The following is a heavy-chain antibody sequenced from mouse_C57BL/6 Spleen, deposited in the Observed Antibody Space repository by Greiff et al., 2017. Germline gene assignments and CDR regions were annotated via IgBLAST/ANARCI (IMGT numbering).Heavy chain of an antibody. V-gene: IGHV5-9*01. CDR2: ISGGGGNT. CDR1: GFTFSSYT. Sequence: EVKLVESGGGLVKPGGSLKLSCAASGFTFSSYTMSWVRQTPEKRLEWVATISGGGGNTYYPDSVKGRFTISRNNAKNPLYLQMSSLRSEDTSFYYCARRHPGSMDYWGQGTSVTVSS. J-gene: IGHJ4*01. CDR3: ARRHPGSMDY.